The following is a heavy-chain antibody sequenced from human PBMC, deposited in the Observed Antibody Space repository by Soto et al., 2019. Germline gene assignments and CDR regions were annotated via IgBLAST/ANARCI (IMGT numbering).Heavy chain of an antibody. V-gene: IGHV3-23*01. CDR1: GFTFSSYA. CDR2: ISGSGGST. J-gene: IGHJ4*02. D-gene: IGHD3-3*01. Sequence: PGGSLRLSCAASGFTFSSYAMSWVRQAPGKGLEWVSAISGSGGSTYYADSVKGRFTISRDNSKNTLYLQMNSLRAEDTAVYYCAKAYDFWSGYYQFDYWGQGTLVTVSS. CDR3: AKAYDFWSGYYQFDY.